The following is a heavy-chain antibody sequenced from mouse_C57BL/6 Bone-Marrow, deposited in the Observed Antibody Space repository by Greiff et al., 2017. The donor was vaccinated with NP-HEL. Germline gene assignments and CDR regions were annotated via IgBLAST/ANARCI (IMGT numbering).Heavy chain of an antibody. CDR1: GYTFTDYY. Sequence: VQRVESGAELVRPGASVKLSCKASGYTFTDYYINWVKQRPGQGLEWIARIYPGSGNTYYNEKFKGKATLTAEKSSSTAYMQLSSLTSEDSAVYFCARGGYGIPYYAMDYWGQGTSVTVSS. J-gene: IGHJ4*01. CDR3: ARGGYGIPYYAMDY. V-gene: IGHV1-76*01. CDR2: IYPGSGNT. D-gene: IGHD1-1*01.